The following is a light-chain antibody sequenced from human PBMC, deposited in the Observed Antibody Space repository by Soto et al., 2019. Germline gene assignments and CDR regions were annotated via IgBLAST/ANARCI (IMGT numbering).Light chain of an antibody. J-gene: IGLJ1*01. CDR1: SSDVGGYNY. Sequence: QSVLTQPASVSGSPGQSITISCTGTSSDVGGYNYVSWYQQQPGKAPKFMICDVSNRPSGVSNRFSGSKSGNTASLTISGLQAEDEADYYCSSFTGSNYVFGTGTKVTVL. CDR3: SSFTGSNYV. CDR2: DVS. V-gene: IGLV2-14*01.